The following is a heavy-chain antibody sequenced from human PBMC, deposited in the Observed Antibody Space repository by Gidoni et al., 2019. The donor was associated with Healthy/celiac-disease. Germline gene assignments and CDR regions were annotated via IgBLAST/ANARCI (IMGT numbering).Heavy chain of an antibody. J-gene: IGHJ4*02. CDR3: ASQGGSYYLYFDY. CDR2: ISSSSSYI. V-gene: IGHV3-21*01. CDR1: GFTFSSSS. Sequence: EVQLVESGGGLVKPGGSLRLSCAASGFTFSSSSMNWVRQAPGKGLEWVSAISSSSSYIYYADSVKGRFTISRDNAKNSLYLQMNSLGAEDTAVYYCASQGGSYYLYFDYWGQGTLVTVSS. D-gene: IGHD1-26*01.